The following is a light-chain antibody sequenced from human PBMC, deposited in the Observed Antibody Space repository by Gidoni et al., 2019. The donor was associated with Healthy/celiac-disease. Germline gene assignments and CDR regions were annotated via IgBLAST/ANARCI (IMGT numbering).Light chain of an antibody. J-gene: IGLJ3*02. CDR3: SSYTSSSTLGV. CDR2: EVS. V-gene: IGLV2-14*01. CDR1: SSDVGGYNY. Sequence: PGQSITISCTGTSSDVGGYNYVSWYQQHPGKAPKLMIYEVSNRPSGVSNRFSGSKSGNTASLTISGLQAEDEADYYCSSYTSSSTLGVFGGGTKLTVL.